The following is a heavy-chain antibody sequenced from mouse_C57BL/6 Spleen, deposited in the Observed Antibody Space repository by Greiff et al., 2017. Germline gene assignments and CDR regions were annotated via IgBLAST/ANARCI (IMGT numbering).Heavy chain of an antibody. V-gene: IGHV1-26*01. J-gene: IGHJ1*03. Sequence: EVQLQQSGPELVKPGASVKISCKASGYTFTDYYMNWVKQSHGKSLEWIGDINPNNGGTSYNQKFKGKATLTVDTSSSTAYMELRSLTSEDSAVYYSARRTYYARYFDVWGTGTAVTVSS. CDR1: GYTFTDYY. CDR3: ARRTYYARYFDV. D-gene: IGHD1-1*01. CDR2: INPNNGGT.